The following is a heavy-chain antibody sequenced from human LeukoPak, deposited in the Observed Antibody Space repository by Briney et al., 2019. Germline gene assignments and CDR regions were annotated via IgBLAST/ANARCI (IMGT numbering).Heavy chain of an antibody. CDR2: INPNSGGT. D-gene: IGHD4-17*01. CDR1: GYTFTGYY. J-gene: IGHJ4*02. CDR3: ARAVRGTLSFDY. V-gene: IGHV1-2*02. Sequence: GASVKVSCKASGYTFTGYYIHWVRQAPGQGLEWMGWINPNSGGTYYAQKSQGRVTMTGDTSISTAYMELSRLRSDDTAVYYCARAVRGTLSFDYSGQGTLVTVYS.